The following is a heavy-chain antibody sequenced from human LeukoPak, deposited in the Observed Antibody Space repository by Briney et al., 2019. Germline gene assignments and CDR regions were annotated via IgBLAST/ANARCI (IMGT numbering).Heavy chain of an antibody. CDR1: GFTFSSYA. Sequence: GGSLRLSCAATGFTFSSYAMSWVRQAPGKGLEWVSAISGSGGSTYYADSVKGRFTISRDNSKNTLYLQMDSLRAEDTAVYYCAKWGYSYGYDYWGQGTLVTVSS. J-gene: IGHJ4*02. V-gene: IGHV3-23*01. D-gene: IGHD5-18*01. CDR2: ISGSGGST. CDR3: AKWGYSYGYDY.